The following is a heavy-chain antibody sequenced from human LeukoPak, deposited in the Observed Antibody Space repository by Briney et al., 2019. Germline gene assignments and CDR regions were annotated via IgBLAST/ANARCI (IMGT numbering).Heavy chain of an antibody. J-gene: IGHJ3*02. Sequence: PGGSLRLSCAASGFTFSSYAMTWVRQAPGKGLEWVSGISGSGGSTYYADSVKGRFTISRNNSKNMVYLQMNSLRAEDTAVYCCVKVEDSSSWYRAFDIWGQGTMVTVSS. V-gene: IGHV3-23*01. CDR1: GFTFSSYA. D-gene: IGHD6-13*01. CDR2: ISGSGGST. CDR3: VKVEDSSSWYRAFDI.